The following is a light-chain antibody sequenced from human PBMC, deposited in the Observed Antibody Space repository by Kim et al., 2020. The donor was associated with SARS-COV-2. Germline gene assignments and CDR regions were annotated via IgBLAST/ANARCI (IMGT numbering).Light chain of an antibody. Sequence: IVLTQSPATLSLSPGERVTLSCRASQSVSSYLAWYQQKPGQALRLLIFDASNRATGIPARFSGSGSGTDFTLTISSLEPEDFAVYYCQQRGDWPTFGQGTKVDIK. CDR1: QSVSSY. CDR3: QQRGDWPT. J-gene: IGKJ1*01. V-gene: IGKV3-11*01. CDR2: DAS.